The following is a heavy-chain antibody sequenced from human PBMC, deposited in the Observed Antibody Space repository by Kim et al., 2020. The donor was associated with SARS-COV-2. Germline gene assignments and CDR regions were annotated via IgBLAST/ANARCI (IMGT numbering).Heavy chain of an antibody. CDR1: GFTFSSYS. V-gene: IGHV3-21*01. Sequence: GGSLRLSCAASGFTFSSYSMNWVRQAPGKGLEWVSSISGSSGYIYYADSAKGRFAISRDNARNSLYLQMNTLRAADTAVYYCASFSTSAAASSGHWGQGT. D-gene: IGHD6-13*01. CDR2: ISGSSGYI. CDR3: ASFSTSAAASSGH. J-gene: IGHJ4*02.